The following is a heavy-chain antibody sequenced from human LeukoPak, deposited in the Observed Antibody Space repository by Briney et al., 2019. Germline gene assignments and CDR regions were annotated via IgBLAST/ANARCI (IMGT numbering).Heavy chain of an antibody. CDR1: GFTFSDYY. J-gene: IGHJ4*02. D-gene: IGHD3-10*01. Sequence: PGGALRLSCAASGFTFSDYYMSWIRQAPGKGLEWLSYISGNSSYTNYADSVKGRFTISRDNAKNSLHLQMNSLRAEDTAVYYCARISGSGSYYGPFDYWGQGTLVTV. V-gene: IGHV3-11*03. CDR2: ISGNSSYT. CDR3: ARISGSGSYYGPFDY.